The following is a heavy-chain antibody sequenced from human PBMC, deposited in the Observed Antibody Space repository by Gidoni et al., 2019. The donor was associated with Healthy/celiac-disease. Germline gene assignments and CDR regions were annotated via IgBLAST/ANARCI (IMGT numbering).Heavy chain of an antibody. CDR3: AKLFGDAHYYYYGMDV. J-gene: IGHJ6*02. CDR2: ISGSGGST. D-gene: IGHD4-17*01. CDR1: GFPFRSYA. Sequence: EVQLLESGGGLVQPGGSLRLSCAASGFPFRSYAMSWVRQAPGKGLDWVSAISGSGGSTYYADSVKGRFTISRDNSKNTLYLQMNSLRAEDTAVYYCAKLFGDAHYYYYGMDVWGQGTTVTVSS. V-gene: IGHV3-23*01.